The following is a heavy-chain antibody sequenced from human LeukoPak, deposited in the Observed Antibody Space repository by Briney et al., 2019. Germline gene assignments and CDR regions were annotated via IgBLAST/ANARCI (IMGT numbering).Heavy chain of an antibody. CDR2: INPNSGGT. J-gene: IGHJ4*02. D-gene: IGHD6-19*01. V-gene: IGHV1-2*02. CDR3: ARSGGGWYGNFDY. CDR1: GYTFTGYY. Sequence: GASVKVSFKASGYTFTGYYMHWVRQAPGQGLEWMGWINPNSGGTNYAQKFQGRVTMTRDTSISTAYMELSRLRSGDTAVYYCARSGGGWYGNFDYWGQGTLVTVSS.